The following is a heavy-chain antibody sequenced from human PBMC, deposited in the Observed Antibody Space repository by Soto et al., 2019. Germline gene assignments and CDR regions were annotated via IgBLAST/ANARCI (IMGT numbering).Heavy chain of an antibody. CDR1: GGSFSNYY. CDR2: INDSGIP. Sequence: QVQLQQWGAEVLKPSETLSLTCVVNGGSFSNYYWTWIRQPPGKGLEWIGEINDSGIPDSNPSLESRVTISVDMSKNQFSLRVNSVTAADTAVYHCARGRSSVPDRRGIGYYGLDVWGQGTTVTVSS. D-gene: IGHD3-3*01. V-gene: IGHV4-34*01. J-gene: IGHJ6*02. CDR3: ARGRSSVPDRRGIGYYGLDV.